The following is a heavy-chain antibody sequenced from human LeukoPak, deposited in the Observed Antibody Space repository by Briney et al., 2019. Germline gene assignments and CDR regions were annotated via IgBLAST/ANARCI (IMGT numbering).Heavy chain of an antibody. CDR1: GFTFSSYA. Sequence: GGSLRLSCAASGFTFSSYAMSWVRQAPGKGLEWVPYISSSSSTIYYADSVKGRFTISRDNAKNSLYLQMNSLRAEDTAVYYCARDDETYYYGSGSYHFDYWGQGTLVTVSS. V-gene: IGHV3-48*04. J-gene: IGHJ4*02. D-gene: IGHD3-10*01. CDR2: ISSSSSTI. CDR3: ARDDETYYYGSGSYHFDY.